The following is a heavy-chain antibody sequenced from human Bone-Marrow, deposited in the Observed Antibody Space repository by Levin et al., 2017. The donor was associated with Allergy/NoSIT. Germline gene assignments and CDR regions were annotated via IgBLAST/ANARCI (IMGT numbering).Heavy chain of an antibody. CDR1: GYTFTSTH. CDR2: IKSSDGAT. CDR3: ARGWGWWSADS. D-gene: IGHD2-15*01. Sequence: GESLKISCKASGYTFTSTHIHWVRQAPGQGLEWVGIIKSSDGATDYAQNFQGRVTMTRDTSTTTAYMELSGLRFEDTAVYYCARGWGWWSADSWGQGTLVTVSS. J-gene: IGHJ4*02. V-gene: IGHV1-46*01.